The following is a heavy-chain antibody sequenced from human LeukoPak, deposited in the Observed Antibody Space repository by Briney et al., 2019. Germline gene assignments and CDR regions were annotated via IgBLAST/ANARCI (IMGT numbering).Heavy chain of an antibody. CDR1: GGSISSYY. Sequence: PSETLSLTCTVPGGSISSYYWSWIRQPPGKGLEWIGYIYYSGSTNYNPSLKSRVTISVDTSKNQFSLKLSSVTAADTAVYYCARVGWERGYYFLHWGQGTLVTVSS. CDR3: ARVGWERGYYFLH. J-gene: IGHJ4*02. D-gene: IGHD2/OR15-2a*01. CDR2: IYYSGST. V-gene: IGHV4-59*01.